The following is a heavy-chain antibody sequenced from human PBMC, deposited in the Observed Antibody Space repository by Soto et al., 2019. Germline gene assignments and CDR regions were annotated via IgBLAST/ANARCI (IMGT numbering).Heavy chain of an antibody. CDR3: AIICVNEKVYFDY. J-gene: IGHJ4*02. CDR2: ISAYNGNT. Sequence: RQAPGQGLEWMGLISAYNGNTNYAQKLQGRVTMTTDTSTSTAYMEMRSLRSDDTAVYYCAIICVNEKVYFDYSGPVTLFPVTS. V-gene: IGHV1-18*01. D-gene: IGHD2-21*01.